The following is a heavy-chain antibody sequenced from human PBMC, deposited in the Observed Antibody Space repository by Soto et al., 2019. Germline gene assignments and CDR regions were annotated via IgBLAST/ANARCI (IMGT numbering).Heavy chain of an antibody. CDR1: GYTFTSYA. J-gene: IGHJ5*02. V-gene: IGHV1-3*01. CDR2: INAGNGNT. CDR3: SRGTEAKYNWFDP. D-gene: IGHD3-10*01. Sequence: GASVKVSCKASGYTFTSYAMHWVRQAPGQRLEWMGWINAGNGNTKYSQKFQGRVTITRDTSASTAYMELSSLRSEDTAVYYCSRGTEAKYNWFDPWGQGTLVSVSS.